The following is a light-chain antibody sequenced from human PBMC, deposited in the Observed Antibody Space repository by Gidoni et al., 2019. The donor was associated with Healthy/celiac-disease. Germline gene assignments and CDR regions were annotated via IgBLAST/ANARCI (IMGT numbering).Light chain of an antibody. CDR2: SNN. Sequence: QSVLTQPPSASGTPGQRVTIPCSGSSPNLGSKTVNWYQPLPGTAPKLLIYSNNQRPSGVPDRFSGSKSGTSASLAISGLQSEDEADYYCAAWDDSLNGLFGGGTKLTVL. J-gene: IGLJ2*01. CDR1: SPNLGSKT. V-gene: IGLV1-44*01. CDR3: AAWDDSLNGL.